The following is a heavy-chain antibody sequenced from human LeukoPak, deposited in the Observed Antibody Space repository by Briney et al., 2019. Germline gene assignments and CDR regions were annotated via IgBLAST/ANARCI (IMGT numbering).Heavy chain of an antibody. CDR2: IYGRGST. V-gene: IGHV3-53*01. D-gene: IGHD1-26*01. CDR1: GFTVSSNY. Sequence: GGSLRLSCAASGFTVSSNYMSWVGQAPGKGLEWVSVIYGRGSTYYADSVKGRFTISRDNSKNTLYLQMNSLRAEDTAVYYCARLSGSSEYFQHWGQGTLVTVSS. J-gene: IGHJ1*01. CDR3: ARLSGSSEYFQH.